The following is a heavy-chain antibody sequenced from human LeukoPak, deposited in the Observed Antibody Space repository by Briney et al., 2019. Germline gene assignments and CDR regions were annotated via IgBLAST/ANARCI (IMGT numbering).Heavy chain of an antibody. J-gene: IGHJ4*02. CDR3: ARDLSGVTGYTYGRGIDY. V-gene: IGHV3-7*01. CDR2: IRQDGREK. Sequence: GGSLRLSCAASGFTFSSYLMTWVRQAPGKGLEWVANIRQDGREKYYVDSVKGRFTISRDNAKTSLYLQMNSLRAEDTAVYYCARDLSGVTGYTYGRGIDYWGQGTLVTVSS. CDR1: GFTFSSYL. D-gene: IGHD5-18*01.